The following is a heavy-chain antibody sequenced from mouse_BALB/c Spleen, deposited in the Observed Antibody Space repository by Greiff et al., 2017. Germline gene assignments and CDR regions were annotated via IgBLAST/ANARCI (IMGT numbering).Heavy chain of an antibody. D-gene: IGHD2-1*01. CDR3: AREGVYYGNFYFDY. CDR1: GFTFSSYA. Sequence: EVKLMESGGGLVKPGGSLKLSCAASGFTFSSYAMSWVRQTPEKRLEWVASISSGGSTYYPDSVKGRFTISRDNARNILYLQMSSLRSEDTAMYYCAREGVYYGNFYFDYWGQGTTLTVSS. J-gene: IGHJ2*01. CDR2: ISSGGST. V-gene: IGHV5-6-5*01.